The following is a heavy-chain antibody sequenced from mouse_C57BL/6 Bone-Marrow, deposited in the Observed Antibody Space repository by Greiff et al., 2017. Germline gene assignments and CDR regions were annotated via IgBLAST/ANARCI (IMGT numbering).Heavy chain of an antibody. CDR2: IHPSDSDT. J-gene: IGHJ3*01. Sequence: VQLKQPGAELVKPGASVKVSCKASGYTFTSYWMHWVKQRPGQGLEWIGRIHPSDSDTNYNQKFKGKATLTVDKSSSTAYMQLNCLTSEDSAVYFYAISLSDGYFVWFAYWGQGTLVTVSA. V-gene: IGHV1-74*01. CDR3: AISLSDGYFVWFAY. CDR1: GYTFTSYW. D-gene: IGHD2-3*01.